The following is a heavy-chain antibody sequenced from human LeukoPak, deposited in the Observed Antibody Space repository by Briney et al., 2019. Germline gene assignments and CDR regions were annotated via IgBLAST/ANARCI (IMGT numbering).Heavy chain of an antibody. CDR3: ARAGSSGWYGIDS. V-gene: IGHV4-59*01. CDR2: IYYSGST. D-gene: IGHD6-19*01. J-gene: IGHJ4*02. Sequence: SPSETLSLTCTVSGGSISSDYWNWIRQPPGKGLEWIGYIYYSGSTNHNPSLQSRVTISVDTSKNQFSLKLSSVTAADTAVYYCARAGSSGWYGIDSWGQGTLVTVSS. CDR1: GGSISSDY.